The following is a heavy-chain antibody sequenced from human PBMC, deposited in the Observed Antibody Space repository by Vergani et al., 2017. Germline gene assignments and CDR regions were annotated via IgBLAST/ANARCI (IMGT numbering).Heavy chain of an antibody. CDR1: GFTFSSYA. D-gene: IGHD6-19*01. J-gene: IGHJ4*02. CDR2: ISGSGGST. Sequence: EVQLLESGGGLVQPGGSLRLSCAASGFTFSSYAMSWVRQAPGKGLEWVSAISGSGGSTYYAESVKGRFTISRDNSKNTLYLQMNSLRAEDTAVYYCAKGNSVAGRTIGGFDYWGQGTLVTVSS. CDR3: AKGNSVAGRTIGGFDY. V-gene: IGHV3-23*01.